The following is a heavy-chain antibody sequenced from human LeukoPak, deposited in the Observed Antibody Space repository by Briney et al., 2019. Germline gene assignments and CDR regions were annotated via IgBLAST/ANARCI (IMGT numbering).Heavy chain of an antibody. Sequence: SETLSLTCTVSGGSISSSRNYWGWIRQPPGKGLEWIGSIYYSGSTYYNPSLKSRITISVDTSKNQFSLKLSSVTAADTAVYYCARHAAGSFDYWGQGTLVTVSS. D-gene: IGHD6-13*01. CDR3: ARHAAGSFDY. V-gene: IGHV4-39*07. CDR1: GGSISSSRNY. J-gene: IGHJ4*02. CDR2: IYYSGST.